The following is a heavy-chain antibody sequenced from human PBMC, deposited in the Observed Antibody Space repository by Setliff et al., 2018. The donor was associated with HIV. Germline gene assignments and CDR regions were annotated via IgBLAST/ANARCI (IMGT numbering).Heavy chain of an antibody. J-gene: IGHJ3*02. Sequence: ASVKVSCKASGYIFSSYEISWVRQAPGQGLEWMGRISTSNGYTNYAQKLQGRVTVTTDTSTSTAYMELRGLRSDDTAVYYCVRGGSYWGDAFDIWGQGTMVTVSS. CDR1: GYIFSSYE. CDR3: VRGGSYWGDAFDI. V-gene: IGHV1-18*01. D-gene: IGHD1-26*01. CDR2: ISTSNGYT.